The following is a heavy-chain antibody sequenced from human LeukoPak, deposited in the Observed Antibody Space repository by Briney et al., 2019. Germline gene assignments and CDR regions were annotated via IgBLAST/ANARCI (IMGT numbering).Heavy chain of an antibody. D-gene: IGHD5-18*01. CDR3: AKGAGGFSYYNWFDP. CDR1: GGSISSGSYY. Sequence: SETLSLTCTVSGGSISSGSYYWSWIRQPLGKGLEWIGYIYYSGSTNYNPSLKSRVTISVDTSKNQFSLKLSSVTAADTAIYYCAKGAGGFSYYNWFDPWGQGTLVTVSS. V-gene: IGHV4-61*01. CDR2: IYYSGST. J-gene: IGHJ5*02.